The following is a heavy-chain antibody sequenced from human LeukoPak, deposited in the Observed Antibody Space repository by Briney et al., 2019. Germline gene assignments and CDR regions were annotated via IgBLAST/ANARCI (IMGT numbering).Heavy chain of an antibody. V-gene: IGHV1-18*04. J-gene: IGHJ4*02. CDR3: ARVPDIVVVVAPIDY. Sequence: ASVKVSCKASGYTFTGYYMHWVRQAPGQGLEWMGWISAYNGNTNYAQKLQGRVTMTTDTSTSTAYMELRSLRSDDTAVYYCARVPDIVVVVAPIDYWGQGTLVTVSS. D-gene: IGHD2-15*01. CDR1: GYTFTGYY. CDR2: ISAYNGNT.